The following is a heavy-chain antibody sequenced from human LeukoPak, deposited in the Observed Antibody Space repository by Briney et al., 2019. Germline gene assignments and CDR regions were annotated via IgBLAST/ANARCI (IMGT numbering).Heavy chain of an antibody. Sequence: ASVKVSCKASGGTFSSYAISWVRQAPGQGLEWMGGIIPIFGTANYAQKFQGRVTITADESTSTAYMELSSLRSEDTAVYYCAREAGKYSAAFDIWGQGTMVTVSS. V-gene: IGHV1-69*13. J-gene: IGHJ3*02. CDR3: AREAGKYSAAFDI. D-gene: IGHD2-21*01. CDR1: GGTFSSYA. CDR2: IIPIFGTA.